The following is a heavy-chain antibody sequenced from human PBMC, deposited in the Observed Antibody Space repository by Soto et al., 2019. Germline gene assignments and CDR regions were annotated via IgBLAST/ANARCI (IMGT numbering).Heavy chain of an antibody. CDR1: GFTFADHA. Sequence: GGSLRLYCAAPGFTFADHAMHWVRQAPGKGLEWVSGINWNSGIIAYADSVKGRFTISRDNAKNSLYLQMNSLRAEDTAVYYCARDRRDAYNFDYWGQGT. CDR2: INWNSGII. J-gene: IGHJ4*02. CDR3: ARDRRDAYNFDY. V-gene: IGHV3-9*01. D-gene: IGHD1-1*01.